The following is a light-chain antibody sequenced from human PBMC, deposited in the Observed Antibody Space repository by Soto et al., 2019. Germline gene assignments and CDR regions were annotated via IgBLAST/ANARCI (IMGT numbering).Light chain of an antibody. CDR3: CSYTSSSTWV. V-gene: IGLV2-14*01. J-gene: IGLJ3*02. Sequence: QSALTQPASVSGSPGQSITISCTGTSSDVGGYNYVSWYQQHPGEAPKLMIYEVDYRPSGISDRFSAFKSGNTASLTISGLQAEDEADYYCCSYTSSSTWVFGGGTKVTVL. CDR2: EVD. CDR1: SSDVGGYNY.